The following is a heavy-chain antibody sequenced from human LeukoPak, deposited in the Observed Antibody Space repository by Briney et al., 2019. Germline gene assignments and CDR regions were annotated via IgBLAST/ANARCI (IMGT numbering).Heavy chain of an antibody. CDR3: AKGSSSAYYYCGMDV. CDR1: GFTFSDYY. CDR2: ISSSGSTI. Sequence: GGSLRLSCAASGFTFSDYYMSWIRQAPGKGLEWVSYISSSGSTIYYADSVKGRFTISRDNAKNPLYLQMNSLRAEDTALYYCAKGSSSAYYYCGMDVWGQGTTVTVSS. J-gene: IGHJ6*02. V-gene: IGHV3-11*01. D-gene: IGHD6-6*01.